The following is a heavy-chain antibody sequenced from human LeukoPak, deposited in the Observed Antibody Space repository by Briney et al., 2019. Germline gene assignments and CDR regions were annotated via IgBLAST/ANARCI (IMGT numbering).Heavy chain of an antibody. CDR3: ARWDGYSSSPDY. Sequence: ASVKVSCKASGYTFTGLYMHWVRQAPGQGLEWMGWINPNSADTDYAQKFLGRVTMTRDMSISTIYMELTRLRSDDTALYYCARWDGYSSSPDYWGQGTLVTVSS. J-gene: IGHJ4*02. V-gene: IGHV1-2*02. CDR2: INPNSADT. D-gene: IGHD6-13*01. CDR1: GYTFTGLY.